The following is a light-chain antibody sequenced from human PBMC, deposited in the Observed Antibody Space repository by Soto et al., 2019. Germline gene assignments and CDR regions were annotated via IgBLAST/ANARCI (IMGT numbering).Light chain of an antibody. CDR1: QSLVYSNGNTY. CDR2: KVS. Sequence: DVVMTQSPLSLPVTLGQPASISCRSSQSLVYSNGNTYLSWFQQRPGQSPRRLIYKVSSRDSGVPDRFSGSGSGTEFTLKISRVDAEDVGVYYCMQATYWLTFGGGTKVEIK. V-gene: IGKV2-30*01. CDR3: MQATYWLT. J-gene: IGKJ4*01.